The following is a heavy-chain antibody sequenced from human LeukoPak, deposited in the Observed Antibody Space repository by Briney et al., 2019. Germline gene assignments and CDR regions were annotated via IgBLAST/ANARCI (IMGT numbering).Heavy chain of an antibody. J-gene: IGHJ4*02. V-gene: IGHV3-20*04. Sequence: GGSLRLSCAASGFTFHDHGMSWVRQAPGKGLEWVSGINWNGINTDDADSVRGRFTISRDSAKNSLYLQMDSLRADDTALYYCARDRLDGWLQEQDFWGQGTLVTVSS. CDR3: ARDRLDGWLQEQDF. CDR1: GFTFHDHG. CDR2: INWNGINT. D-gene: IGHD5-24*01.